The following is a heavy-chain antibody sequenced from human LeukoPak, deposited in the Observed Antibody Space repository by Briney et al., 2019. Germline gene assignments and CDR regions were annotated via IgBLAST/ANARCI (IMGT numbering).Heavy chain of an antibody. CDR1: GFTFSNAW. Sequence: GGSLRLSCAASGFTFSNAWMSWVRQAPGKGLXXXXXXKSKTDGGTTDYAAPVKGRFTISRDDSKNTLYLQMNSLKTEDTAVYYCTTDRPRCTNGVCYLGYYFDYWGQGTLVTVSS. V-gene: IGHV3-15*01. CDR2: XKSKTDGGTT. D-gene: IGHD2-8*01. J-gene: IGHJ4*02. CDR3: TTDRPRCTNGVCYLGYYFDY.